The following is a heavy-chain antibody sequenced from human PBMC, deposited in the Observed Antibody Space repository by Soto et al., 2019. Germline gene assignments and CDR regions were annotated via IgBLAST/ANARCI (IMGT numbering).Heavy chain of an antibody. V-gene: IGHV1-69*01. CDR1: GGTFSSYA. Sequence: QVQLVQSGAEVKKPGSSVKVSCKASGGTFSSYAISWVRQAPGQGLEWMGGIIPIFGTANYAQKFQGRVTITADESTSTAYMELSSLRSEDTAVYYCASSGYDYVWGSKDYYYYYGMDVWGQGTTATVSS. CDR2: IIPIFGTA. CDR3: ASSGYDYVWGSKDYYYYYGMDV. J-gene: IGHJ6*02. D-gene: IGHD3-16*01.